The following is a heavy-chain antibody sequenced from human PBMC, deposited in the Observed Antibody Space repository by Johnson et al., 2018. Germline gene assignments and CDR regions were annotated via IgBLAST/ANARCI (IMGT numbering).Heavy chain of an antibody. CDR3: ARDVGSGWPDVYFQH. D-gene: IGHD6-19*01. Sequence: VQLVESGGGLVQPGGSLRLSCAASGFTFSSSTMNWVRQAPGKGLEWVSSISSSSSTIYYADSVKGRFTISRDSAKNSLYLQMNSLRDGDTAGYYCARDVGSGWPDVYFQHWGQGTLVTVSS. CDR1: GFTFSSST. CDR2: ISSSSSTI. J-gene: IGHJ1*01. V-gene: IGHV3-48*02.